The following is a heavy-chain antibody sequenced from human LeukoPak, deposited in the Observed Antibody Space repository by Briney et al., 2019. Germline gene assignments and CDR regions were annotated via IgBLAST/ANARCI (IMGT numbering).Heavy chain of an antibody. CDR3: ARGSTDSSGYHHPSGY. V-gene: IGHV1-2*02. D-gene: IGHD3-22*01. CDR2: INPNSGGT. Sequence: GASVKVSCKASGYTFTGYYMHWVRQAPGQGLEWMGWINPNSGGTNHAQKFQGRVTMTRDTSISTAYMELSRLRSDDTAVYYCARGSTDSSGYHHPSGYWGQGTLATVSS. CDR1: GYTFTGYY. J-gene: IGHJ4*02.